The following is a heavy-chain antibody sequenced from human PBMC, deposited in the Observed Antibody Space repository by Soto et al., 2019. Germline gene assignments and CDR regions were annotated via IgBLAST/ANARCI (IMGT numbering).Heavy chain of an antibody. V-gene: IGHV4-59*08. CDR2: IYYSGST. J-gene: IGHJ3*01. Sequence: SETLSLTCTVSGGSISSYYWRLIRQPPGKGLEWIGYIYYSGSTNYNPSLKGRVTISVDTSKNQFSLKLSSVTAADTAVYYCARLQPKDCSGGSCYSGDVFDFCGQGTMVTVSS. D-gene: IGHD2-15*01. CDR1: GGSISSYY. CDR3: ARLQPKDCSGGSCYSGDVFDF.